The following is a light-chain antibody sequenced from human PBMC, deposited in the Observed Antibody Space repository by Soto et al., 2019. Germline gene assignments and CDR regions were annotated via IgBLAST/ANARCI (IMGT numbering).Light chain of an antibody. Sequence: DIQMTQSPSSLSASVGDRVTITCRASQGISNYLAWYQQKPGKAPQLLIYAASTLHSGVPSRFSGSGSGTAFTITISSLQPEDVATYYCHRHNRAHPVSFGPGTKVALK. V-gene: IGKV1-27*01. CDR2: AAS. CDR3: HRHNRAHPVS. CDR1: QGISNY. J-gene: IGKJ3*01.